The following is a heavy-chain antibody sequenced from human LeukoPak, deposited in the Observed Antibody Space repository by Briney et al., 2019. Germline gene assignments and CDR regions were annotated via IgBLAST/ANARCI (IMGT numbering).Heavy chain of an antibody. Sequence: PGGSLRPSCAASGFPFSGYWMHWVRQAPGKGLVWVSLINSDGFYADFVKGRFTISRDNAKNTLYLQMNSLRAEDTAVYYCARAGSNWKIDYWGQGTLVTVSS. J-gene: IGHJ4*02. CDR2: INSDG. CDR3: ARAGSNWKIDY. CDR1: GFPFSGYW. V-gene: IGHV3-74*01. D-gene: IGHD1-1*01.